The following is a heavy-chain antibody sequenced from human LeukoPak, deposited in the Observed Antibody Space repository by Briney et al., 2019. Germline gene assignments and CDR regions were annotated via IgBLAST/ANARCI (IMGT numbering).Heavy chain of an antibody. CDR1: GWNFTSYW. J-gene: IGHJ3*02. V-gene: IGHV5-51*01. CDR3: ARHSSGYDSDAFDI. CDR2: IYPGDSDT. D-gene: IGHD5-12*01. Sequence: GASLEISWQGSGWNFTSYWMGWVRQGPGKGLEWMGIIYPGDSDTRYSTSFQGQVTISADKSISTAYLQWSSLKASGTAMYYCARHSSGYDSDAFDIWGQGTMVTVSS.